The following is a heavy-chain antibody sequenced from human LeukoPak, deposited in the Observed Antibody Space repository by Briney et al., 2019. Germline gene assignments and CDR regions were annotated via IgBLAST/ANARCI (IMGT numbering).Heavy chain of an antibody. V-gene: IGHV3-48*03. CDR2: ISSSGSTI. CDR3: AKGGLRLVRGPPRWYFDY. Sequence: PGGSLRLSCAASGFTFSSYEMNWVRQAPGKGLEWVSYISSSGSTIYYADSVKGRFTISRDNSKNTLYLQMNSLRAEDTAVYYCAKGGLRLVRGPPRWYFDYWGQGTLVTVSS. D-gene: IGHD6-19*01. J-gene: IGHJ4*02. CDR1: GFTFSSYE.